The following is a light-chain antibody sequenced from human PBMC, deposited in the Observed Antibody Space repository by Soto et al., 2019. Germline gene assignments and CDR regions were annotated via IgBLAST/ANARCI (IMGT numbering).Light chain of an antibody. Sequence: DIQMTQSPSTLSASVGDRVTITCRASQSINSWLAWYQQKPGKAPKLLIYKASSLESGVPSRFSGSGSGTEFSLTISILRPDDFATYYCQEYNSYWTFGQGTKVEIK. CDR1: QSINSW. J-gene: IGKJ1*01. CDR2: KAS. V-gene: IGKV1-5*03. CDR3: QEYNSYWT.